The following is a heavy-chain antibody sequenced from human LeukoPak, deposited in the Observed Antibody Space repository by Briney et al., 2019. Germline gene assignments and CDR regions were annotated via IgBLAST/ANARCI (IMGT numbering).Heavy chain of an antibody. D-gene: IGHD1-1*01. Sequence: ASVKVSCKASGYTFTGYYMHWVRQAPGQGLEWMGWINPNSGGTNYAQKFQGRVTMTRDTSISTAYMELSRLRSDDTAVYYCAREYSYNWNDKEPSLYFDYWGQGTLVTVSS. J-gene: IGHJ4*02. CDR3: AREYSYNWNDKEPSLYFDY. V-gene: IGHV1-2*02. CDR1: GYTFTGYY. CDR2: INPNSGGT.